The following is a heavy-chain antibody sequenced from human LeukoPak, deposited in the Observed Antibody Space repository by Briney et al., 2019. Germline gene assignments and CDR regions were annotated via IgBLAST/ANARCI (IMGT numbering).Heavy chain of an antibody. CDR2: ISPRGDIK. Sequence: GGSLRLSCAASGFTFSMSWMTWVRQAPGKGLEWVSGISPRGDIKYYADSVKGRFSISRDNSRNTLYLEVSSLTAEDAAVYYCAKDDAWLRFGEWSQGTLVTVSS. CDR1: GFTFSMSW. V-gene: IGHV3-23*01. D-gene: IGHD3-10*01. CDR3: AKDDAWLRFGE. J-gene: IGHJ4*02.